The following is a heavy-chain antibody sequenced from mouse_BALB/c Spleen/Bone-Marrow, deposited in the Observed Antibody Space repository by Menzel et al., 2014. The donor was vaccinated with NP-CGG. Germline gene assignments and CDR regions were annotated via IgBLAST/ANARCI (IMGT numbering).Heavy chain of an antibody. Sequence: VKLMESGAELVTPGASVKMSCKASGYTFTDYWMHWVKQRPGQGLEWIGAIDTSDSYTSYNQKFKGKATLTVDESSSTAYMQLSSLTSEDSAVYYCARRGVYYYGSFDYWGQGTTLTVSS. CDR2: IDTSDSYT. J-gene: IGHJ2*01. V-gene: IGHV1-69*02. CDR1: GYTFTDYW. CDR3: ARRGVYYYGSFDY. D-gene: IGHD1-1*01.